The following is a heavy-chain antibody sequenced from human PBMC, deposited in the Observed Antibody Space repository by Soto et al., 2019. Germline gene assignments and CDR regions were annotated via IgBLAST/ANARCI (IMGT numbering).Heavy chain of an antibody. D-gene: IGHD1-26*01. CDR1: GFTFSCCA. Sequence: QVQLVESGGGVVQPGRSLRLSCAASGFTFSCCAMHWVRQAPGKGLEGVAVISYDGSIKYYAESVKGRFTISRDNSKNTLYLQMNSLSFEDTAVYFCAKDEGVGATLGLPSGNDYWGQGTLVTVSS. J-gene: IGHJ4*02. V-gene: IGHV3-30*18. CDR3: AKDEGVGATLGLPSGNDY. CDR2: ISYDGSIK.